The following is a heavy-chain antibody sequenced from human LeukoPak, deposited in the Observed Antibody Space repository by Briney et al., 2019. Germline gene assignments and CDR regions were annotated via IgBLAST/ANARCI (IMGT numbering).Heavy chain of an antibody. CDR1: GYTFTGYY. CDR2: INPNSGGT. CDR3: ARARATREMATISP. Sequence: ASVKVSCKASGYTFTGYYMQWVRQAPGQGLEWMGRINPNSGGTNYAQKFQGRVTMTRDTSISTAYMELSRLRSDDTAVYYCARARATREMATISPWGQGTLVTVSS. J-gene: IGHJ5*02. V-gene: IGHV1-2*06. D-gene: IGHD5-24*01.